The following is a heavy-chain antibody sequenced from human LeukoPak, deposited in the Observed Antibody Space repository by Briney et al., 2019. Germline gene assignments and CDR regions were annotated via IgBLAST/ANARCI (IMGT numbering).Heavy chain of an antibody. Sequence: GGSLRLSCAASGFSVSSNYMSWVRQAPGKGLEWVSVIYSGANIHYADSVKGRFTISRDSSKNTLYLQMNSLRAEDTAIYYCARHMILSPCDSWGQGTLVIVSS. V-gene: IGHV3-53*01. CDR3: ARHMILSPCDS. D-gene: IGHD3/OR15-3a*01. CDR2: IYSGANI. J-gene: IGHJ4*02. CDR1: GFSVSSNY.